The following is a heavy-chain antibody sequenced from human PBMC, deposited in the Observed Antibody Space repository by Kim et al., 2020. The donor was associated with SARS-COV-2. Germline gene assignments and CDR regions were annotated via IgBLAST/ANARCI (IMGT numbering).Heavy chain of an antibody. CDR3: ARWAGFVVGGFDP. J-gene: IGHJ5*02. D-gene: IGHD2-15*01. V-gene: IGHV5-51*01. Sequence: SPSFQGQVTISADKSISPAYLQWSSLKASDTAMYYCARWAGFVVGGFDPWGQGTLVTVSS.